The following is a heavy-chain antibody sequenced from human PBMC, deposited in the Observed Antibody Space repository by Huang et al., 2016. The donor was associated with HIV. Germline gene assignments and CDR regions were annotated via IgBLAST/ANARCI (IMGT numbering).Heavy chain of an antibody. CDR3: TRENYDFWSGYYKYYFDY. V-gene: IGHV3-49*05. CDR1: GFTFGDYA. J-gene: IGHJ4*02. D-gene: IGHD3-3*01. CDR2: MRRKGAGGTT. Sequence: EVQLVESGGGLVKPGRSLRLSCTASGFTFGDYAMSWFRQAPGKGLGWVGFMRRKGAGGTTEYAASVKGRFTISRDDSKSIAYLQMNSLKIEDTAVYYCTRENYDFWSGYYKYYFDYWGQGTLVTVSS.